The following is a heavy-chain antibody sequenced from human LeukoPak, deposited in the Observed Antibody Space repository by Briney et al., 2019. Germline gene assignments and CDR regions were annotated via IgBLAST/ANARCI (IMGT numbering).Heavy chain of an antibody. CDR2: ISWNSGSI. J-gene: IGHJ6*02. V-gene: IGHV3-9*01. Sequence: PGRSLRLSCAASGFTFDDYAMHWVRQAPGKGLEWVSGISWNSGSIGYADSVKGRFTISRDNAKNSLYLQVNSLSAEDTAVYYCARDGSGMDVWGQGTTVTVSS. CDR1: GFTFDDYA. CDR3: ARDGSGMDV. D-gene: IGHD2-15*01.